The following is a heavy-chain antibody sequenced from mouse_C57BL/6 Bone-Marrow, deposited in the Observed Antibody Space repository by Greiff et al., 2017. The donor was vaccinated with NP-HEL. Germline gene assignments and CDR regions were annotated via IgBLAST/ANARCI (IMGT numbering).Heavy chain of an antibody. V-gene: IGHV1-82*01. CDR1: GYAFSSSW. D-gene: IGHD1-1*01. J-gene: IGHJ4*01. CDR2: IYPGDGDT. CDR3: ANYYGSSYRGAMDY. Sequence: QVQLKQSGPELVKPGASVKISCKASGYAFSSSWMNWVKQRPGKGLEWIGRIYPGDGDTNYNGKFKGKVTLTADNSSSTAYTQLSSLTSEDSAVYFCANYYGSSYRGAMDYWGQGTSVTVSS.